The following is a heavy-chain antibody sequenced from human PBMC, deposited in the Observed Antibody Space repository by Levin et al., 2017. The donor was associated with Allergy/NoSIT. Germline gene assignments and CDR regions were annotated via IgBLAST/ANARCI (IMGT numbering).Heavy chain of an antibody. CDR1: GFTFSTFS. J-gene: IGHJ4*02. Sequence: LSLTCAASGFTFSTFSMNWVRQAPGEGLQFISYISPSSSMIYYADSVKGRFTISRDNAKNSLYLQMDSLRAEDTAVYYCARGDLDYWGQGTLVTVSS. CDR2: ISPSSSMI. D-gene: IGHD5-24*01. V-gene: IGHV3-48*01. CDR3: ARGDLDY.